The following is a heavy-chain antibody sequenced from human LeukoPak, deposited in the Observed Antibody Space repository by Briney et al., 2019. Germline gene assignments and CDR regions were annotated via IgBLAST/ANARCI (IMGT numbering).Heavy chain of an antibody. CDR3: ARVFALWFGDLNWFDP. D-gene: IGHD3-10*01. V-gene: IGHV1-8*01. Sequence: ASVKVSCKASGYTFTSYDINWVRQATGQGLEWMGWMNPNSGNTGYAQKFQGRVTMTRNTSISTAYMELSSLRSEDTAVYYCARVFALWFGDLNWFDPWGQGTLVTVSS. CDR2: MNPNSGNT. J-gene: IGHJ5*02. CDR1: GYTFTSYD.